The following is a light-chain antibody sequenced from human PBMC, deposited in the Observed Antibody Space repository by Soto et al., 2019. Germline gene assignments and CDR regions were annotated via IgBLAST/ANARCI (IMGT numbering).Light chain of an antibody. CDR3: HQYNNWPPCT. V-gene: IGKV3-15*01. J-gene: IGKJ2*02. CDR2: GAS. Sequence: EIVMTQSPATLSVSPGERATLSCRASQSVSSNLAWYQQKPGQAPRLLIYGASTRATGIPARFSGSGSVTEFTLTISSLQSEDFSVYYCHQYNNWPPCTFGQGTKLEIK. CDR1: QSVSSN.